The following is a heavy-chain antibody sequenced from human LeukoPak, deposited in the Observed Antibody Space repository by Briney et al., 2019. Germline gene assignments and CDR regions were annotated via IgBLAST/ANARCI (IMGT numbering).Heavy chain of an antibody. Sequence: ASVKVSCNASGYTFTSYDINWVRQATGQGLEWMGWMNPNSGNTGYSQKFQGRVTITRNTSISTAYMELSSLRSEDTAVYYCARGIAAAGTWWLEPTRIQLDDAFDIWGQGTMVTVSS. J-gene: IGHJ3*02. D-gene: IGHD6-13*01. CDR1: GYTFTSYD. CDR2: MNPNSGNT. CDR3: ARGIAAAGTWWLEPTRIQLDDAFDI. V-gene: IGHV1-8*03.